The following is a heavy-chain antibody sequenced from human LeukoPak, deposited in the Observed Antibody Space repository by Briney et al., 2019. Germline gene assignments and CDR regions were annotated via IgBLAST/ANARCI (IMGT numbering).Heavy chain of an antibody. V-gene: IGHV3-66*01. CDR1: GFTVSSNY. CDR3: AREIRGAFDI. D-gene: IGHD3-3*01. Sequence: GGSLRLSCAVSGFTVSSNYMSWVRQAPGKGREWVSVIYSGGSTYYADSVKGRFTISRDNSKNTLYLQMNSLRAEDTAVYYCAREIRGAFDIWGQGTMVTVSS. CDR2: IYSGGST. J-gene: IGHJ3*02.